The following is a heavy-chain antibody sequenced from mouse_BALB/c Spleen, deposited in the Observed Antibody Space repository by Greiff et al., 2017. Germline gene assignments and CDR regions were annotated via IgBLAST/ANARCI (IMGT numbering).Heavy chain of an antibody. D-gene: IGHD2-4*01. Sequence: VQLQQSGPELVKPGASVKVSCKASGYAFTSYNMYWVKQSHGKSLEWIGYIDPYNGGTSYNQKFKGKATLTVDKSSSTAYMHLNSLTSEDSAVYYCARSGDYDGGENAMDYWGQGTTLTVSS. CDR2: IDPYNGGT. J-gene: IGHJ2*01. CDR3: ARSGDYDGGENAMDY. CDR1: GYAFTSYN. V-gene: IGHV1S135*01.